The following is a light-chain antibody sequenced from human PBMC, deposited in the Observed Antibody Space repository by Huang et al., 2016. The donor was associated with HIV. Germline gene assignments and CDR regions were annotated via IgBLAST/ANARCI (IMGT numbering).Light chain of an antibody. Sequence: EIVLTQSPGTLSLFPGQRATLTCRASQPISHHLAWYQQKPGQAPRLLIYDASNRVTGISPKFSGSGSGTDFTLTINSLEPGDFAVYYCQQRDDWLTFGGGTTVE. CDR3: QQRDDWLT. V-gene: IGKV3-11*01. CDR2: DAS. J-gene: IGKJ4*01. CDR1: QPISHH.